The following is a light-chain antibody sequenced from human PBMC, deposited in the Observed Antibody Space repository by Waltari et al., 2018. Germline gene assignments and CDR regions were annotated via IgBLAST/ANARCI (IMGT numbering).Light chain of an antibody. Sequence: DIQMTQSRSSPSASVGDRVTITCRASQGISNYLAWSQQKPGEVPKLLNYAASTLRSGVPSRFSDSGSGTDFTLTISNLQPEDVATYYCQKYNSAHSLTFGGGTKVEIK. V-gene: IGKV1-27*01. CDR3: QKYNSAHSLT. CDR1: QGISNY. J-gene: IGKJ4*01. CDR2: AAS.